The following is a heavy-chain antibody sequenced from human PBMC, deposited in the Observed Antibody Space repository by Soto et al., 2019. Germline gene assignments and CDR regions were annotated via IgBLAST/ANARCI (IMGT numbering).Heavy chain of an antibody. CDR3: ARARDGIAVAGTPVDY. CDR1: GYTFTSYY. Sequence: QVQLVQSGAEVKKPGASVKVSCKASGYTFTSYYMHWVRQAPGQGLEWMGIINPSGGSTSYAQKFQDRVTMARETPTSTVYMELSSLRSEDTAVYYCARARDGIAVAGTPVDYWGEGTLVTVSS. J-gene: IGHJ4*02. V-gene: IGHV1-46*01. CDR2: INPSGGST. D-gene: IGHD6-19*01.